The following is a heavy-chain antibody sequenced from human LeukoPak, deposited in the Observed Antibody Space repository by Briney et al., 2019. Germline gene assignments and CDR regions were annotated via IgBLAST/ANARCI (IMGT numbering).Heavy chain of an antibody. CDR1: GFTFSTYV. J-gene: IGHJ4*02. CDR2: ISSNGDNT. Sequence: GGSLRLSCSVSGFTFSTYVMHWVRQAPGKGLENVSAISSNGDNTYYAGSVKGRFTISRDNSKNTLYLQMSSLRADDTAVYYCVRGTGYWGQGTLVTVSS. V-gene: IGHV3-64D*06. CDR3: VRGTGY.